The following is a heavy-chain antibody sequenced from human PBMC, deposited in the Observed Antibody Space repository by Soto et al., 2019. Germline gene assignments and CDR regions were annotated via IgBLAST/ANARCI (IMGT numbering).Heavy chain of an antibody. CDR3: ARRRYYYDSSGYYPRPYYYYGMDV. D-gene: IGHD3-22*01. CDR2: IIPIFGTA. CDR1: GGTFSSYA. J-gene: IGHJ6*02. V-gene: IGHV1-69*06. Sequence: QVQLVQSGAEVKKPGSSVKVSCKASGGTFSSYAISWVRQAPGQGLEWMGGIIPIFGTANYAQKFQGRVTITADKSTSTAYMELSSLRSEDTAVYYCARRRYYYDSSGYYPRPYYYYGMDVLGQGTTVTVSS.